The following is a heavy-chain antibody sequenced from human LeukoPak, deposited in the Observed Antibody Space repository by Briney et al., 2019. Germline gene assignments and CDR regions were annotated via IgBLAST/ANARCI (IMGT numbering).Heavy chain of an antibody. CDR3: AANYYDSSGYYNY. Sequence: GASVKVSCKASGYTFTDYYMHWVRQAPGQGLEWMGWINPNSGATKYAQRFQGRVTMTRDTSISTSYMELRSLRSDDTAVYYCAANYYDSSGYYNYWGQGTLVTVSS. CDR1: GYTFTDYY. V-gene: IGHV1-2*02. D-gene: IGHD3-22*01. CDR2: INPNSGAT. J-gene: IGHJ4*02.